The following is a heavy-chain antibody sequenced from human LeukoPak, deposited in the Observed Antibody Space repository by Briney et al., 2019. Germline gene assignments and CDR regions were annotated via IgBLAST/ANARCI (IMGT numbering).Heavy chain of an antibody. Sequence: SETLSLTCTVSGGSISSYYWSWMRQPPGKGLEWIGYIYYSGSTNYNPSLKSRVTISVDTSKNQFSLKLSSVTAADTAVYYCARENDDSSNTPQAWFDPWGQGTLVSVSS. V-gene: IGHV4-59*01. J-gene: IGHJ5*02. CDR3: ARENDDSSNTPQAWFDP. CDR1: GGSISSYY. D-gene: IGHD3-22*01. CDR2: IYYSGST.